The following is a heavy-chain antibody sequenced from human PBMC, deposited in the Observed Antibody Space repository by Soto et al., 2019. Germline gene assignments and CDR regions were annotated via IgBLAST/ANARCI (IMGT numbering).Heavy chain of an antibody. CDR1: GVSIHNSHSF. D-gene: IGHD2-15*01. CDR2: VYYSGGT. CDR3: GRVVEGATRHTDFDS. Sequence: SETLSLTCAVSGVSIHNSHSFWGWVRQPPGKGLEFIGSVYYSGGTNYNPSLKSRVTVSIDTSNNQFSLRVNSVTAADTAVYYCGRVVEGATRHTDFDSWGQGILVTVSS. J-gene: IGHJ5*01. V-gene: IGHV4-39*01.